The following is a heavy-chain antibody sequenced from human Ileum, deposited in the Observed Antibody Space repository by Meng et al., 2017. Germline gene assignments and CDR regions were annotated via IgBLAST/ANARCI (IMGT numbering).Heavy chain of an antibody. Sequence: QVQLQESGPGLVRPSETLSLTCSVSGDSVISGSYYWNWIRQSAGKGLEWIGYINYSGTAYYNASLGSRVSMSIDTSKNQFSLKLTSVTAAETAVYYCTRDQTSNGWGSFDSWGQGTLVTVSS. CDR2: INYSGTA. V-gene: IGHV4-61*01. J-gene: IGHJ4*02. D-gene: IGHD7-27*01. CDR3: TRDQTSNGWGSFDS. CDR1: GDSVISGSYY.